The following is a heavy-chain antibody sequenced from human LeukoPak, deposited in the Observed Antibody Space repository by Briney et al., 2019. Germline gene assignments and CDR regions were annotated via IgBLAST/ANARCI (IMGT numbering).Heavy chain of an antibody. CDR2: MNPNSGNT. J-gene: IGHJ6*03. CDR3: ARVQKFGTTGTTVFYYYYYMDV. D-gene: IGHD1-1*01. Sequence: ASVKVSCKASGYTFTSYDINWVRQATGQGLEWMGWMNPNSGNTGYAQKFQGRVTMTRNTSISTAYMELSSLRSEDTAVYYCARVQKFGTTGTTVFYYYYYMDVWGKGTTVTISS. V-gene: IGHV1-8*01. CDR1: GYTFTSYD.